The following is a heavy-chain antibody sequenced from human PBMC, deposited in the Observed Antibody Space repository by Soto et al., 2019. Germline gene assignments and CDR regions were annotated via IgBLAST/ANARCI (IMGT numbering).Heavy chain of an antibody. J-gene: IGHJ4*02. V-gene: IGHV3-13*01. Sequence: GGSLRLSCAASGFTFSSYDMHWVRQATGKGLEWVSAIGTAGDTYYPGSVKGRFTISREKAKNSLYLQMNSLRAGDTAVYYCARADQPGGFDYWGQGTLVTVSS. CDR1: GFTFSSYD. D-gene: IGHD2-2*01. CDR3: ARADQPGGFDY. CDR2: IGTAGDT.